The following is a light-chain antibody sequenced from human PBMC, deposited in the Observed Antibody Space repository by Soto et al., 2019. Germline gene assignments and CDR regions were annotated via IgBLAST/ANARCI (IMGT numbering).Light chain of an antibody. V-gene: IGKV1-5*01. CDR1: QSISSW. CDR3: QQYNSYSLT. CDR2: DAS. J-gene: IGKJ4*01. Sequence: DIQMTQSPSTLSASVGDRVTITCRASQSISSWLAWYQQKPGKAPKLLIYDASSLESGVPSRFSGSGSGTEFTLAFSSLQPDDFATYYCQQYNSYSLTFGGGTKVEIK.